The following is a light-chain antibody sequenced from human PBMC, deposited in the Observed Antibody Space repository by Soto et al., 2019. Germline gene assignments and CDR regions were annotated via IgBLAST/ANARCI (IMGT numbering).Light chain of an antibody. V-gene: IGKV3-15*01. CDR2: FAS. Sequence: IVMTQSPATLSVSPGEEATLSCRARQTVYNNLAWYQQKPGQAPRLLVYFASTRATGVPARFSGSGFGTEFSLTISSLQSEDFALYYCLQFTAWPLTFGGGTKVETK. J-gene: IGKJ4*01. CDR3: LQFTAWPLT. CDR1: QTVYNN.